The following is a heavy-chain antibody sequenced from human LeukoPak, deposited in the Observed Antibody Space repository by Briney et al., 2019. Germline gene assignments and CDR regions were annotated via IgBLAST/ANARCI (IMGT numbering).Heavy chain of an antibody. Sequence: GGSLRLSCAASGFTFSSYSMNWVRQAPGKGLEWVSYISSSSSTIYYADSVKGRFTISRDNSKNTLYLQMNSLRVEDTAVYYCAYGMGLLWFGELAYWGQGTLVTVSS. CDR1: GFTFSSYS. V-gene: IGHV3-48*01. CDR2: ISSSSSTI. CDR3: AYGMGLLWFGELAY. J-gene: IGHJ4*02. D-gene: IGHD3-10*01.